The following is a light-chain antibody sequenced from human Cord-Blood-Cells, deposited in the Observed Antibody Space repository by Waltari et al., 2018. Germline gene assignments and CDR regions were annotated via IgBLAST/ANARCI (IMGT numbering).Light chain of an antibody. CDR2: EGS. CDR3: CSYAGSSTWV. Sequence: QSALTQPASVSGSPGQSITISCTGTSSDVWSYNLDSWYQQHPGKAPKLMIYEGSKRPSVVSNRFSGSKSGNTASLTISGLQAEDEADYYCCSYAGSSTWVFGGGTKLTVL. CDR1: SSDVWSYNL. J-gene: IGLJ3*02. V-gene: IGLV2-23*01.